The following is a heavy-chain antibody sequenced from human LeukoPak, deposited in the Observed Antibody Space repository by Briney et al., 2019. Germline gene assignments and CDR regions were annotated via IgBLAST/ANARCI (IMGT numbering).Heavy chain of an antibody. D-gene: IGHD1-1*01. CDR1: GYTFTSYD. CDR2: TNPNSGNT. Sequence: ASVKVSCKASGYTFTSYDINWVRQATGQGLEWMGWTNPNSGNTGYAQKFQGRVTMTRNTSISTAYMELSSLRSEDTAVYYCARAVQLERRRLYYFDYWGQGTLVTVSS. J-gene: IGHJ4*02. CDR3: ARAVQLERRRLYYFDY. V-gene: IGHV1-8*01.